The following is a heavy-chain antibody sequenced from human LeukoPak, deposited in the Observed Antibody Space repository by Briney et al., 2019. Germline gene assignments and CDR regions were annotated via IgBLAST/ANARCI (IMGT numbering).Heavy chain of an antibody. D-gene: IGHD6-19*01. J-gene: IGHJ6*04. CDR3: ARDFLGELSSGWSYYYYYYGMDV. CDR1: GFTFSSFW. CDR2: IKEDGSEK. V-gene: IGHV3-7*01. Sequence: GGSLRLSCAGSGFTFSSFWMSWARQAPGKGLEWVANIKEDGSEKYYVDSVKGRFTISRDNAKNSLYLQMNSLRAEDTAVYYCARDFLGELSSGWSYYYYYYGMDVWGKGTTVTVSS.